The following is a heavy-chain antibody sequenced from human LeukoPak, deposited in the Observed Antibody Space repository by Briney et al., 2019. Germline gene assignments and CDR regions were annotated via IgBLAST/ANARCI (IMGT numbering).Heavy chain of an antibody. J-gene: IGHJ5*02. CDR3: ARVRSSRDNWFDP. V-gene: IGHV4-34*01. D-gene: IGHD6-6*01. Sequence: SETLSLTCAVYGGSFSGYYWSWVRQPPGKGLEWIGEINHSGSTNYNPSLKSRVTISVDTSKNQFSLKLSSVTAADTAVYYCARVRSSRDNWFDPWGQGTLVTVSS. CDR1: GGSFSGYY. CDR2: INHSGST.